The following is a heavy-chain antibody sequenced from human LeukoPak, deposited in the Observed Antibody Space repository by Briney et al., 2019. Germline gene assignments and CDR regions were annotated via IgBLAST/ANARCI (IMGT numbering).Heavy chain of an antibody. CDR1: GYTSTSYY. CDR3: ARDPGRYCSSTSCFNWFDP. D-gene: IGHD2-2*01. CDR2: INPSGGST. Sequence: ASVKVSCKASGYTSTSYYMHWVRQAPGQGLEWMGIINPSGGSTSYAQKFQGRVTMTRDMSTSTVYMELSSLRSEDTAVYYCARDPGRYCSSTSCFNWFDPWGQGTLVTVSS. J-gene: IGHJ5*02. V-gene: IGHV1-46*01.